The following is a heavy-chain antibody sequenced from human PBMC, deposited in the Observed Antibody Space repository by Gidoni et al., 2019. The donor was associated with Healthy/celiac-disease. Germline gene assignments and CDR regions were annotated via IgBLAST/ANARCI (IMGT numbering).Heavy chain of an antibody. J-gene: IGHJ4*02. CDR1: GFTFSSYG. D-gene: IGHD4-4*01. Sequence: QVQLVESGGGVVQPGRSLRLSCAASGFTFSSYGMHWVRQAPGKGLEWVAVISYDGSNKYYADSVKGRFTISRDNSKNTLYLQMNSLRAEDTAVYYCAKQSTVTTSRFWGQYDYWGQGTLVTVSS. CDR3: AKQSTVTTSRFWGQYDY. V-gene: IGHV3-30*18. CDR2: ISYDGSNK.